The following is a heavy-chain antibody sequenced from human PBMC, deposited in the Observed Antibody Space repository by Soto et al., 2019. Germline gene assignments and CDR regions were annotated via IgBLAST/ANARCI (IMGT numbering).Heavy chain of an antibody. CDR1: GGTFSSYT. J-gene: IGHJ6*03. Sequence: GASVKVSCKASGGTFSSYTISWVRQAPGQGLEWMGRIIPILGIANYAQKFQGRVTITADKSTSTAYMELSSLRSEDTAVYYCARDRHGVRSTNWGVFYYYMDVWGKGTTVTVSS. V-gene: IGHV1-69*04. D-gene: IGHD7-27*01. CDR3: ARDRHGVRSTNWGVFYYYMDV. CDR2: IIPILGIA.